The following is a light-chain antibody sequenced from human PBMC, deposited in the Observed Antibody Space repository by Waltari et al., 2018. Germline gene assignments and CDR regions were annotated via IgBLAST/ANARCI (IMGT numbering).Light chain of an antibody. CDR1: STDGGGPNH. J-gene: IGLJ3*02. CDR3: CSSTVTQTWV. CDR2: DFS. V-gene: IGLV2-14*03. Sequence: QSALTQPASVSGPPGQSLTISCTGSSTDGGGPNHCPWYQQHPGKAPKLIIYDFSNRPSGISDRFSGSKSGNTASLTISGLRAEDEASYYCCSSTVTQTWVFGGGTELTVL.